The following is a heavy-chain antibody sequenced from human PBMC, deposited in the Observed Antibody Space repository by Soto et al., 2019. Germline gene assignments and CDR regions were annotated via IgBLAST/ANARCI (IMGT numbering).Heavy chain of an antibody. Sequence: SETLSLTCTVSGGSVNRDDYYWSWIRQPPGGGLEWIGYIYYTGSTNYNPSLKSRVTISVDTSRNQFSLKLSSVTAADTAVYYCAREFSNSPEAFDSWGQGSLVTVSS. CDR1: GGSVNRDDYY. CDR3: AREFSNSPEAFDS. J-gene: IGHJ4*02. V-gene: IGHV4-61*08. CDR2: IYYTGST. D-gene: IGHD6-6*01.